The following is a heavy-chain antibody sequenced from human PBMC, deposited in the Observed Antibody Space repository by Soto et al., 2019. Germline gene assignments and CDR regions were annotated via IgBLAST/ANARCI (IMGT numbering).Heavy chain of an antibody. V-gene: IGHV3-23*01. J-gene: IGHJ2*01. D-gene: IGHD2-2*01. CDR1: GFTFINYA. CDR3: ARKILGSTSRPNYWYFDL. CDR2: ISGGGDAT. Sequence: EVQLLESGGGLVQPGGSLRLSCAGSGFTFINYAMNWVRQAPGKGLEWVSSISGGGDATFFADSVRGRFTISRDNSKNTVTLQMSSLGVDDTAVYYCARKILGSTSRPNYWYFDLWGRGPLVTVSS.